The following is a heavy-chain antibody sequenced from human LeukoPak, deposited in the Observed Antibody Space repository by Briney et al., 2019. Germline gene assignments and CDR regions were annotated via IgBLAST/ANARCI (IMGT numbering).Heavy chain of an antibody. Sequence: ASVKVSCKASSYTFANYAFTWVRQAPGQGLEWMGWISAYNGNTNYAQKLQGRVTMTTDTSTSTAYMELRSLRSDDTAVYYCARGLEWLTRRHTWFDPWGQGTLVTVSS. CDR2: ISAYNGNT. CDR3: ARGLEWLTRRHTWFDP. V-gene: IGHV1-18*01. J-gene: IGHJ5*02. CDR1: SYTFANYA. D-gene: IGHD3-3*01.